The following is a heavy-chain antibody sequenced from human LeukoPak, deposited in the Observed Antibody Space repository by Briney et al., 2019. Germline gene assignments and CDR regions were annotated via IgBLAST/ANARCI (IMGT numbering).Heavy chain of an antibody. J-gene: IGHJ3*02. V-gene: IGHV3-30*04. Sequence: GGSLRLSCAASGFTFSSYAMHWVRQAPGKGLEGVAVISYDGSNKYCADSVKGRFTISRDNSKDTLYLQMNSLRAEDTAVYYCARPKLRYFDWYDAFDIWGQGTMVTVSS. D-gene: IGHD3-9*01. CDR3: ARPKLRYFDWYDAFDI. CDR2: ISYDGSNK. CDR1: GFTFSSYA.